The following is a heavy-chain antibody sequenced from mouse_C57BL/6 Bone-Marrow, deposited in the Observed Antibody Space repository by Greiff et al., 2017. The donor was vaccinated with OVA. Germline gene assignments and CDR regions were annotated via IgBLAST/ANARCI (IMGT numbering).Heavy chain of an antibody. Sequence: EVQRVESGGGLVKPGGSLKLSCAASGFTFSSYAMSWVRQTPEKRLEWVATISDGGSYTYYPDNVKGRFTISRDNAKNNLYLQMSHLKSEDTAMYYCARDRGTTVVVGAMDYWGQGTSVTVSS. CDR1: GFTFSSYA. CDR2: ISDGGSYT. V-gene: IGHV5-4*01. D-gene: IGHD1-1*01. CDR3: ARDRGTTVVVGAMDY. J-gene: IGHJ4*01.